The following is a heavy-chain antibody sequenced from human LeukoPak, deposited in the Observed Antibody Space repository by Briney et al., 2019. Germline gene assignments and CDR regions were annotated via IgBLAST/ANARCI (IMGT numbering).Heavy chain of an antibody. V-gene: IGHV3-30*18. Sequence: GRSLRLSCAASGFTFSSYGMHWVRQAPGKGPEWVAVISYDGSNKYYADSVKGRFTISRDNSKNTLYLQMNSLRAEDTAVYYCAKASGSHFDYWGQGTLVTVSS. CDR2: ISYDGSNK. CDR3: AKASGSHFDY. D-gene: IGHD3-10*01. CDR1: GFTFSSYG. J-gene: IGHJ4*02.